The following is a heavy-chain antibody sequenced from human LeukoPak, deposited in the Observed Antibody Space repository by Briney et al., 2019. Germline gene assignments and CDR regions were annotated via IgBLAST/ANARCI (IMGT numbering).Heavy chain of an antibody. Sequence: PGGSLRLSCAASGFTFSSYWMSWVRQGPGKGLEWVANIKQDGSEKYYVDSVKGRFTISRDNAKNSLYLQMNSLRAEDTAVYYCARDSLRSQGRNTYMDVWGKGTTVTVSS. CDR2: IKQDGSEK. V-gene: IGHV3-7*01. CDR1: GFTFSSYW. J-gene: IGHJ6*03. CDR3: ARDSLRSQGRNTYMDV.